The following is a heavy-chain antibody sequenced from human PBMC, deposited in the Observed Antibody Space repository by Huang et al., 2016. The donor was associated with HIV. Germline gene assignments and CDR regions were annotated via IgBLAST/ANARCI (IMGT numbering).Heavy chain of an antibody. D-gene: IGHD6-19*01. V-gene: IGHV4-34*01. CDR3: ARDGRGPRVTVTGTSWFDP. Sequence: QVQLQQWGAGLLKSSETLSLTCAVYSGSFRGNYWPWIRQPPGKGLEWIGESNHRGSTNYNPSLKSGVTISVDTSKKQFSRKLNSVTAADTAVYYCARDGRGPRVTVTGTSWFDPWGQGTLVTVSS. CDR2: SNHRGST. CDR1: SGSFRGNY. J-gene: IGHJ5*02.